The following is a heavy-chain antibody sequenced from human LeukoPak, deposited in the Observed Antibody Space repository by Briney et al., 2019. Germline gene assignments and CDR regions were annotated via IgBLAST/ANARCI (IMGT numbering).Heavy chain of an antibody. D-gene: IGHD5-12*01. J-gene: IGHJ5*02. CDR2: IYYSGST. CDR1: GGSISSGDYY. V-gene: IGHV4-30-4*01. Sequence: PSETLSLTCTVSGGSISSGDYYWSWIRQPPGKGLEWIGYIYYSGSTNYNPSLKSRVTISVDTSKNQFSLKLSSVTAADTAVYYCARLVLRAGLWLRLSGWFDPWGQGTLVTVSS. CDR3: ARLVLRAGLWLRLSGWFDP.